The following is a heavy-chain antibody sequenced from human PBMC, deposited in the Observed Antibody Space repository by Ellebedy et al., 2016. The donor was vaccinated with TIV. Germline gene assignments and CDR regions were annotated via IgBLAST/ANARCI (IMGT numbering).Heavy chain of an antibody. J-gene: IGHJ4*02. V-gene: IGHV3-23*01. Sequence: GESLKISCAASGLTFSNYAMSWVRQAPGKGLEWVSAIVSGGGTTYYADSVKGRFTISRDNSKNTLYLQMDSLRAEDTAIYYCARDKDFWSGYFCDYWGQGTLVTVSS. D-gene: IGHD3-3*01. CDR2: IVSGGGTT. CDR1: GLTFSNYA. CDR3: ARDKDFWSGYFCDY.